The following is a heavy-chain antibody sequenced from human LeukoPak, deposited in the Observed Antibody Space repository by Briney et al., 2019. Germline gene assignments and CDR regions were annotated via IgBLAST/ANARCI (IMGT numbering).Heavy chain of an antibody. CDR2: ISGSGGST. CDR3: AKDRLQTLYGTTILAAN. Sequence: GGSLRLSCAASGFTFSSYAMSWVRQAPGKGLEWVSAISGSGGSTYYADSVKGRFTISRDNSKNTLYLQMNSLGAEDTAVYYCAKDRLQTLYGTTILAANWGQGTLVTVSS. V-gene: IGHV3-23*01. D-gene: IGHD3-3*01. J-gene: IGHJ4*02. CDR1: GFTFSSYA.